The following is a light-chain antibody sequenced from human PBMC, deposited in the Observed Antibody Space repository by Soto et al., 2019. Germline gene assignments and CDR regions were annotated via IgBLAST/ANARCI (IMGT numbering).Light chain of an antibody. CDR3: SSYTSSSTPEXV. V-gene: IGLV2-14*01. CDR2: DVS. CDR1: SSDVGGYNY. Sequence: QSALTQPASVSGSPGQSITISCTGTSSDVGGYNYVSWYQQHPGKAPKLMIYDVSNRPSGVSNRFSGSKSGNTASLTISGLQAEDEADYYCSSYTSSSTPEXVFGGGTKVTVL. J-gene: IGLJ2*01.